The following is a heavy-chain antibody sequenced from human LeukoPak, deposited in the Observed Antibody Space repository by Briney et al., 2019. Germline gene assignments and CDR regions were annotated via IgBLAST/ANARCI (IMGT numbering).Heavy chain of an antibody. CDR1: GFTFSSYA. D-gene: IGHD2-2*01. Sequence: GGSLRLSCAASGFTFSSYAMSWVRQAPGKGLEWVSAISGSGGNTYYADSVKGRFTISRDNSKNTLYLQMNSLRAEDTAVYYCAKPSTRRNYYYYGMDVWGQGTTVIVSS. CDR3: AKPSTRRNYYYYGMDV. V-gene: IGHV3-23*01. J-gene: IGHJ6*02. CDR2: ISGSGGNT.